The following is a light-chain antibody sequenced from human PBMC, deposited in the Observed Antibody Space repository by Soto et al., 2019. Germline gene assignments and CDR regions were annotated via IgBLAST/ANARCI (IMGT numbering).Light chain of an antibody. J-gene: IGLJ2*01. CDR1: SSNIGRNT. CDR3: AAWDDSLNGVV. Sequence: QSVVTQPPLASGTPGQRVTIACSGSSSNIGRNTVHWYQQLPGTTPKLLIYSNDQRPSGVPDRFSGSKSGSSASLAISGLQSEDEADYYCAAWDDSLNGVVFGGGTQLTVL. V-gene: IGLV1-44*01. CDR2: SND.